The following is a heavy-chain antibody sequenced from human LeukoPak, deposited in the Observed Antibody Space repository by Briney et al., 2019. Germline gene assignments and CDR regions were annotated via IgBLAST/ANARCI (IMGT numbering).Heavy chain of an antibody. D-gene: IGHD1-7*01. CDR1: GGTFSSYA. CDR3: ARDNYARANWFDP. J-gene: IGHJ5*02. V-gene: IGHV1-69*05. Sequence: SVKVSCKASGGTFSSYAISWVRQAPGQGLEWMGGIIPIFGTANCAQKFQGRVTITTDESTSTAYMELSSLRSEDTAVYYCARDNYARANWFDPWGQGTLVTVSS. CDR2: IIPIFGTA.